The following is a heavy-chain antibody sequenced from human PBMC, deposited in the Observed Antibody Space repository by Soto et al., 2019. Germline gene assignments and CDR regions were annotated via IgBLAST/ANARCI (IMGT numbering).Heavy chain of an antibody. CDR1: GFTFSSYS. CDR3: ARDRDQYYDSSGYYLYNWFDP. Sequence: GGSLRLSCAASGFTFSSYSMNWVRQAPGKGLEWVSSISSSSSYIYYADSVKGRSTISRDNAKNSLYLQMDSLRAEDTAVYYCARDRDQYYDSSGYYLYNWFDPWGQGTLVTVSS. D-gene: IGHD3-22*01. V-gene: IGHV3-21*01. CDR2: ISSSSSYI. J-gene: IGHJ5*02.